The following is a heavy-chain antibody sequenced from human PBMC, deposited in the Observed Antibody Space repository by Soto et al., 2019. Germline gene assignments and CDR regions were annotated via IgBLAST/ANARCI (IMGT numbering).Heavy chain of an antibody. CDR2: IYYSGST. CDR1: GGSISSSSYY. J-gene: IGHJ5*02. CDR3: ARRLPLYSNWFDP. Sequence: QLQLQESGPGLVKPSETLSLTCTVSGGSISSSSYYWGWIRQPPGKGLEWIGSIYYSGSTYYNPSLKRRGTIAVDTSKHQFSLKLSSVTAADTAVYYCARRLPLYSNWFDPWGQGTLVTVSS. D-gene: IGHD3-16*01. V-gene: IGHV4-39*01.